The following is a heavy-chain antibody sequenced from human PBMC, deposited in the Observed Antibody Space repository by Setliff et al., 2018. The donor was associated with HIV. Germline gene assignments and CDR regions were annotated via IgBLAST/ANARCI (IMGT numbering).Heavy chain of an antibody. V-gene: IGHV4-34*01. Sequence: SETLSLTCTVSGGSISSYYWTWIRQPPGKGLEWIGEINHSGSTNYNSSLKSRVTISVDTSKKQFSLKLSSVTAADTAVYYCARRPYYFDYWGQGTLVTVSS. J-gene: IGHJ4*02. CDR3: ARRPYYFDY. CDR2: INHSGST. CDR1: GGSISSYY.